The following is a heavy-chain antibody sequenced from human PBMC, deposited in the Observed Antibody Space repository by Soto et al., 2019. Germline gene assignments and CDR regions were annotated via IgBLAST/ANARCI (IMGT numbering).Heavy chain of an antibody. CDR3: ARGRYSGYDLDAFDI. D-gene: IGHD5-12*01. V-gene: IGHV1-18*01. Sequence: ASVKGSCKASGYTFTSYGISWVRQAPGQGLEWMGWVSAYNGNTNYAQKLQGRVTMTTDTSTSTAYMELRSLRSDDTAVYYCARGRYSGYDLDAFDIWGEGTMVTVSS. J-gene: IGHJ3*02. CDR2: VSAYNGNT. CDR1: GYTFTSYG.